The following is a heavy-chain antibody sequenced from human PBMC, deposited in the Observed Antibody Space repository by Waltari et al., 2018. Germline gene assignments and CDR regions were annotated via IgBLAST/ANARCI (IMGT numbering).Heavy chain of an antibody. CDR3: AKGGIPNWFDP. CDR1: GYRFSSDW. V-gene: IGHV5-51*01. Sequence: EVQLVQSGAEVKKPGESLKISCKASGYRFSSDWTVWVRQMPGTGLEWLGMMYPGDSDTRYSPSFEGQVTISADKFINTAYLMLKSLKTSDTAMYYCAKGGIPNWFDPWGQGTLVTVSS. J-gene: IGHJ5*02. D-gene: IGHD6-25*01. CDR2: MYPGDSDT.